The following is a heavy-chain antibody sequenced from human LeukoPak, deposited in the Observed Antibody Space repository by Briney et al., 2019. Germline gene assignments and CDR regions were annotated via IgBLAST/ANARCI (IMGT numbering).Heavy chain of an antibody. Sequence: GGSLRLSCAASGFTFSSYAMSWVRQAPGKGLEWVSAIIGSCGSTYYADSVKGRVTISRDNSQNTAYLQMTSLRSSDTAVYYCAKVPSPFGVVRYFDYWGQGTLVTVSS. CDR2: IIGSCGST. V-gene: IGHV3-23*01. CDR3: AKVPSPFGVVRYFDY. J-gene: IGHJ4*02. D-gene: IGHD3-3*01. CDR1: GFTFSSYA.